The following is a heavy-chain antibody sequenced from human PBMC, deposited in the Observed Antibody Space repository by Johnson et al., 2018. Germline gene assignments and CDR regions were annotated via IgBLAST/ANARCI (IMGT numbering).Heavy chain of an antibody. CDR3: AGWVSSCYYPTNDAFDI. CDR2: IWYDGSNK. V-gene: IGHV3-33*03. J-gene: IGHJ3*02. Sequence: QVQLVQSGGGVVQPGRSLRLSCAASGFTFSSYGMHWVRQAPGKGLEWVAVIWYDGSNKYYADSVKGRFTISRDNAKNSLYLQMNSLRAEDTAVYYCAGWVSSCYYPTNDAFDIWGQGTMVTVSS. CDR1: GFTFSSYG. D-gene: IGHD3-22*01.